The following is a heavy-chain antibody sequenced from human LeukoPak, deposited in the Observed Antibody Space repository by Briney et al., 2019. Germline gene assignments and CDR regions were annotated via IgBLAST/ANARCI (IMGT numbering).Heavy chain of an antibody. CDR1: GFTFSSYA. CDR2: ISYDGSNK. J-gene: IGHJ6*02. D-gene: IGHD5-18*01. V-gene: IGHV3-30-3*01. CDR3: AREGGYSYGPNYYYGMDV. Sequence: GRSLRLSCAASGFTFSSYAMHWVRQAPGKGLEWVAVISYDGSNKYYADSVKGRFTISRDNSKNTLYLQMNSLRAEDTAVYYCAREGGYSYGPNYYYGMDVWGQGTTVTVSS.